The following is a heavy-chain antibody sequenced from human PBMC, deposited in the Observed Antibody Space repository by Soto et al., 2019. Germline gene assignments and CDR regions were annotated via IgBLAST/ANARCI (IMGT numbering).Heavy chain of an antibody. Sequence: ASVKVSCKASEYTFTSYFMHWVRQAPGQGLEWMGIINPSGGSTSYAQKFQGRVTMTRDTSTSTVYIEVSSLRSEDTAVYYCACSSNWRKIFDYWGLGTLVTVSS. CDR2: INPSGGST. D-gene: IGHD6-13*01. J-gene: IGHJ4*02. CDR1: EYTFTSYF. CDR3: ACSSNWRKIFDY. V-gene: IGHV1-46*01.